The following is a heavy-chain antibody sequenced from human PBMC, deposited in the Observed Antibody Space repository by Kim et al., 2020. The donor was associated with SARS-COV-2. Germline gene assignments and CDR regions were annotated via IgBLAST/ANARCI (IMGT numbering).Heavy chain of an antibody. CDR3: ARRGDCGGACFGAFDM. Sequence: ASVKVSCKASGYTFTRFPMNWVRQAPGQGFEWMGWISTNTGDPTYAQGFTGRFVFSLDTSVSTAYLQISDLKAEDTAVYYCARRGDCGGACFGAFDMWGQGTMLTISS. CDR2: ISTNTGDP. CDR1: GYTFTRFP. V-gene: IGHV7-4-1*02. J-gene: IGHJ3*02. D-gene: IGHD2-21*02.